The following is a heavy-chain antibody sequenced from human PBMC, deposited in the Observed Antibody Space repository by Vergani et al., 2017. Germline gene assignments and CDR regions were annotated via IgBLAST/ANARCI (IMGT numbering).Heavy chain of an antibody. V-gene: IGHV3-30*02. CDR2: IQFAGSNQ. J-gene: IGHJ4*02. D-gene: IGHD3-16*01. CDR3: ANHFRGWGIDY. Sequence: QVQLVESGGGVVQRGGSLRLSCATSGFTLSNYDMQWIRQGPGKGLEFVSFIQFAGSNQYYADSVKGRFTLSRDFSNNTLYLQMNSLRTDDTATYYCANHFRGWGIDYCGQGTQVIVSS. CDR1: GFTLSNYD.